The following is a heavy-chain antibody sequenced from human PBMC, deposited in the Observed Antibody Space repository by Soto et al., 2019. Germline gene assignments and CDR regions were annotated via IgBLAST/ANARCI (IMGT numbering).Heavy chain of an antibody. J-gene: IGHJ5*02. CDR1: GGSISSGGYS. V-gene: IGHV4-30-2*01. D-gene: IGHD4-17*01. Sequence: SETLSLTCAVSGGSISSGGYSWSWIRQPPGKGLEWIGYIYHSGSTYYNPSLKSRVTISVDRSKNQFSLKLSSVTAADTAVYYCAREATVPYNWFDPWGQGTLVTVSS. CDR3: AREATVPYNWFDP. CDR2: IYHSGST.